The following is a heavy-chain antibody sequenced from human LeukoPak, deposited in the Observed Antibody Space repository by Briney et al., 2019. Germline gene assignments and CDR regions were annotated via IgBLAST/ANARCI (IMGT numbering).Heavy chain of an antibody. Sequence: GESLMISCQGSGYSFTSYWIGWVRQVPGKGLEWMGIIYPGDSDTRYSPSFQGQVTISADKSISTAYLQWSSLKASDTAMYYCARHKDPATGYYYYGMDVWGQGTTVTVSS. V-gene: IGHV5-51*01. CDR1: GYSFTSYW. CDR3: ARHKDPATGYYYYGMDV. CDR2: IYPGDSDT. D-gene: IGHD1-14*01. J-gene: IGHJ6*02.